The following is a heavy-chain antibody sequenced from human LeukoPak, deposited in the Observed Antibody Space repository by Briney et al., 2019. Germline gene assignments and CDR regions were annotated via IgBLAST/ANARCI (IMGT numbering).Heavy chain of an antibody. V-gene: IGHV3-7*01. Sequence: GGSLRLSCAASGFTFSFYWMSWVRRAPGKGLEWVANIKKDGSEEYYVDSVKGRFTITRDNAQNSLYLQMNSLRAEDTAVYYCARFYDTGWYGHLDYWGQGALVAVSS. CDR3: ARFYDTGWYGHLDY. CDR1: GFTFSFYW. CDR2: IKKDGSEE. D-gene: IGHD6-19*01. J-gene: IGHJ4*02.